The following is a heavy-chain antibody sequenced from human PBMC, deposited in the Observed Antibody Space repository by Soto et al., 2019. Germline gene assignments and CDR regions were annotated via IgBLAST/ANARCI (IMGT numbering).Heavy chain of an antibody. Sequence: GGSLRLSCAASGFTFSDYYMSWIRQAPGKGLEWVSYISSSGSTIYYADSVKGRFTISRDNAKNSLYLQMNSLRAEDTAVYYCARVEGGITMVRGEENYYYYMDVWGKGTTVTVSS. CDR3: ARVEGGITMVRGEENYYYYMDV. J-gene: IGHJ6*03. V-gene: IGHV3-11*01. CDR2: ISSSGSTI. D-gene: IGHD3-10*01. CDR1: GFTFSDYY.